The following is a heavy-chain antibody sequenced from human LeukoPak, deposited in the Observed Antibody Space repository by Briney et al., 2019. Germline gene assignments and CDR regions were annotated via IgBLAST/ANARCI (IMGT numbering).Heavy chain of an antibody. V-gene: IGHV3-23*01. J-gene: IGHJ4*02. CDR1: GFTFSSYA. CDR2: ISGSGGRT. Sequence: GGSLRLSCAASGFTFSSYAMSWVRQAPGKGLEWVSAISGSGGRTYYADSVKGPFPISRDNSKNTLYLQMNSLRAEDTAVYYCAKDSGGDDIFSHWGQGTLVTVSS. CDR3: AKDSGGDDIFSH. D-gene: IGHD3-9*01.